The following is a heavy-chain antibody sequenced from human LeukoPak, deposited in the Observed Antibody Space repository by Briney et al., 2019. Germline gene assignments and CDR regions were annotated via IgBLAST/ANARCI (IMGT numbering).Heavy chain of an antibody. Sequence: SVKVSCKASGYTFTGYYMHWVRQAPGQGLEWMGRIIPIFGTANYAQKFQGRVTITTDESTSTAYMELSSLRSEDTAVYYCARAPRGYSGYVGWFDPWGQGTLVTVSS. CDR2: IIPIFGTA. J-gene: IGHJ5*02. V-gene: IGHV1-69*05. CDR3: ARAPRGYSGYVGWFDP. D-gene: IGHD5-12*01. CDR1: GYTFTGYY.